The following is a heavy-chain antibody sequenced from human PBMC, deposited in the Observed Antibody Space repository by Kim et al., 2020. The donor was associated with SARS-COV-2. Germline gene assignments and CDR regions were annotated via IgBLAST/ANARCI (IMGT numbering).Heavy chain of an antibody. Sequence: VKGRFIISRDNSKNTLYLQMNSLRAEDTAVYYCAKGGSSIAAAATRWFDPWGQGTLVTVSS. CDR3: AKGGSSIAAAATRWFDP. V-gene: IGHV3-23*01. D-gene: IGHD6-13*01. J-gene: IGHJ5*02.